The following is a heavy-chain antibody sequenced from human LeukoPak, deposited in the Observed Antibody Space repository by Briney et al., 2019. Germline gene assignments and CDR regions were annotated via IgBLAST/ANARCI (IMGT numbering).Heavy chain of an antibody. Sequence: SETLSLTCTVSGGSISSSSYYWGWIRPPPGKGLEWIGSIYYSRSTYYNPSLKSRVTTSVDTSKNQFTLKLSSVTAADTAVYYCARRDLLPFDYWGQGTLVTVSS. J-gene: IGHJ4*02. D-gene: IGHD2-15*01. V-gene: IGHV4-39*01. CDR3: ARRDLLPFDY. CDR1: GGSISSSSYY. CDR2: IYYSRST.